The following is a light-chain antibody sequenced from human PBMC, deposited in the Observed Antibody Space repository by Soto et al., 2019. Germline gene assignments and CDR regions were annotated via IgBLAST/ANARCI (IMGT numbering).Light chain of an antibody. CDR1: QSVSSY. J-gene: IGKJ5*01. CDR2: DAS. Sequence: EIVFAQSPATLSLSPGERDTLSCRASQSVSSYLAWYQQKPGQAPRLLIYDASNRATGIPARFSGSGSGTDFTLTISSLEPEDFAVYYCQQRSNWPTFGQGTRLEIK. CDR3: QQRSNWPT. V-gene: IGKV3-11*01.